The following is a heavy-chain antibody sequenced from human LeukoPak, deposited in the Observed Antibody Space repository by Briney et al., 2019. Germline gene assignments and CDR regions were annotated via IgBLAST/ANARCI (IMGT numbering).Heavy chain of an antibody. Sequence: GGSLRLSCAASGFTFSSYGMHWVRQAPGKGLEWVAFIRYDGSNKYYADSVKGRFTISRDNSKNTLYLQMNSLRAEDTAVYYCAKESPYYYDSSGYYNDLAYWGQGTLATVSS. CDR2: IRYDGSNK. CDR1: GFTFSSYG. J-gene: IGHJ4*02. D-gene: IGHD3-22*01. CDR3: AKESPYYYDSSGYYNDLAY. V-gene: IGHV3-30*02.